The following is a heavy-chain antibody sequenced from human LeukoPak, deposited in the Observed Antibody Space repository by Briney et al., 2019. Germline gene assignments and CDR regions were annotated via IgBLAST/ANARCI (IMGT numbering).Heavy chain of an antibody. Sequence: GGSLRLSCAASGFTFSSYSMNWVRQAPGKGLEWVSSISSSSSYIYYADSVKGRFTISRDNAKNSLYLQMNSLRAEDTAVYYCARDYAMVRVPTLHNWFDPWGQGTLVTVSS. V-gene: IGHV3-21*01. J-gene: IGHJ5*02. CDR1: GFTFSSYS. D-gene: IGHD3-10*01. CDR2: ISSSSSYI. CDR3: ARDYAMVRVPTLHNWFDP.